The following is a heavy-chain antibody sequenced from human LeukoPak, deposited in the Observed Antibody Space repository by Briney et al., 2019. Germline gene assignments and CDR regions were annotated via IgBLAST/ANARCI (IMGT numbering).Heavy chain of an antibody. Sequence: EASVKVSCKASGYTFTSYAMHWVRQAPGQRLEWMGWINAGNGNTKYSQKFQGRVTITRDTSASTAYMELSSLRSEDTAVYYCAREYRSSSGRAFDYWGQGTLVTVSS. CDR2: INAGNGNT. CDR1: GYTFTSYA. CDR3: AREYRSSSGRAFDY. D-gene: IGHD6-6*01. V-gene: IGHV1-3*01. J-gene: IGHJ4*02.